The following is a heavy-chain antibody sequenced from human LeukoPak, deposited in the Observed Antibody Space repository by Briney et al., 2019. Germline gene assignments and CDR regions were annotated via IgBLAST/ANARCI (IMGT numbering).Heavy chain of an antibody. CDR3: ARGRARHVGTRWHPDTHHDY. D-gene: IGHD4-23*01. Sequence: NPAETLSLTCAVSGFSISNGYLWGWIRRPPGTGLGWIRTMHYPESTYYSSSLPGRLIISIETADYKFSLSLHSHTATDTALYYCARGRARHVGTRWHPDTHHDYWGQGILVTVSS. J-gene: IGHJ4*02. CDR1: GFSISNGYL. V-gene: IGHV4-38-2*01. CDR2: MHYPEST.